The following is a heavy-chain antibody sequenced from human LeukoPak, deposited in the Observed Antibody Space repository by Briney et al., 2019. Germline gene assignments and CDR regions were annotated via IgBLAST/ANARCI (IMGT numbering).Heavy chain of an antibody. CDR3: ARVPSYCSSTSCYRVRTLDY. D-gene: IGHD2-2*01. Sequence: GGSLRPSCAASGFTFSSYSMNWVRQAPGKGLEWVSSISSSSSYIYYADSVKGRFTISRDNAKNSLYLQMNSLRAEDTAVYYCARVPSYCSSTSCYRVRTLDYWGQGTLVTVSS. J-gene: IGHJ4*02. CDR1: GFTFSSYS. CDR2: ISSSSSYI. V-gene: IGHV3-21*01.